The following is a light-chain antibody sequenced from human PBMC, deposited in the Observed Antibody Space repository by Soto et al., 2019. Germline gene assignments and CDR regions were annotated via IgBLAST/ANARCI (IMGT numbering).Light chain of an antibody. CDR3: CLSAGSLTGL. Sequence: QSVLTQPRSVSGSPGQSVTISCTATGSDVGDSSHVSWYQLHPGKAPKLMIYEVNNRPSGVPDRFSGSKSGSTASLTISGLQAEDEADYYGCLSAGSLTGLFGGGTKLTVL. V-gene: IGLV2-11*01. CDR2: EVN. CDR1: GSDVGDSSH. J-gene: IGLJ2*01.